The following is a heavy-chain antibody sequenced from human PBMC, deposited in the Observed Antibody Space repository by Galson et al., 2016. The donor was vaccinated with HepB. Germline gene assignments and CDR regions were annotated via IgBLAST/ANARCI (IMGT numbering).Heavy chain of an antibody. D-gene: IGHD4-11*01. CDR3: ATSNYDNFGPLGWFDP. J-gene: IGHJ5*02. CDR2: ISGRGVGT. V-gene: IGHV3-23*01. CDR1: GFTFINYA. Sequence: SLRLSCAASGFTFINYAMSLVRQAPGKGLEWVSSISGRGVGTTYYANSVKGRFTISRDNSKNTLYLQMNSLRVEDTAVYYCATSNYDNFGPLGWFDPWGQGTQVTVAS.